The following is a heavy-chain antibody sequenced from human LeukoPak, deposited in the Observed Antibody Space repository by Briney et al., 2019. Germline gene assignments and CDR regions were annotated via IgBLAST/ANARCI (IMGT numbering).Heavy chain of an antibody. Sequence: PGGSLRLSCAASGFTFSSYGMHWVRQAPGKGLEWVAFIRYDGSNKYYADSVKGRFTISRDNSKNTLYLQMNSLRAEDTAVYYCAKDRDFSIAVAGTLDYWGQGTLVTVSS. CDR1: GFTFSSYG. V-gene: IGHV3-30*02. D-gene: IGHD6-19*01. J-gene: IGHJ4*02. CDR3: AKDRDFSIAVAGTLDY. CDR2: IRYDGSNK.